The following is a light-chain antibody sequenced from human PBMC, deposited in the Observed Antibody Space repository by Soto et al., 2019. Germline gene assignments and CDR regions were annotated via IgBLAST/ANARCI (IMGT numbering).Light chain of an antibody. Sequence: EIVLAQSLATLFLSPGERATLSCRASQSVPKDYLAWYQHKPGQAPRLLIHDASSRATGIPDRFSGSGSGTDFTLTISRLEPEDFAVYYCQQFSILPLTFAGGTRMDIE. CDR2: DAS. CDR1: QSVPKDY. CDR3: QQFSILPLT. V-gene: IGKV3D-20*02. J-gene: IGKJ4*01.